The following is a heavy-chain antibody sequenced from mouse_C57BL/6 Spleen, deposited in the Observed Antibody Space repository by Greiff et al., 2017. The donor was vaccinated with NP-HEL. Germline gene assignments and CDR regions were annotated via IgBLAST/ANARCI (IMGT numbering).Heavy chain of an antibody. CDR3: ARAQYDSLFDY. CDR2: INPSTGGT. J-gene: IGHJ2*01. D-gene: IGHD2-4*01. Sequence: EVQLQQSGPELVKPGASVKISCKASGYSFTGYYMNWVKQSPEKSLEWIGEINPSTGGTTYNQKFKAKATLTVDKSSSTAYMQLKSLTSADSAVYDCARAQYDSLFDYWGQGTTLTVAS. CDR1: GYSFTGYY. V-gene: IGHV1-42*01.